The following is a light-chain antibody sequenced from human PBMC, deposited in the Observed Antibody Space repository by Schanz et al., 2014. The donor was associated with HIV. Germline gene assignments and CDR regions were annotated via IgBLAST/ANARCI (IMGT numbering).Light chain of an antibody. J-gene: IGKJ2*01. V-gene: IGKV3-15*01. CDR3: QQSNSWPYT. Sequence: EIVLTQFPGTLSLSPGERGTLSCRASQTLSSSHLAWYQHKPGQAPRLLIYGTSTRAAGIPARFSGSVSGTEFTLTISSLQSEDFAVYYCQQSNSWPYTFGQGTKLEI. CDR2: GTS. CDR1: QTLSSSH.